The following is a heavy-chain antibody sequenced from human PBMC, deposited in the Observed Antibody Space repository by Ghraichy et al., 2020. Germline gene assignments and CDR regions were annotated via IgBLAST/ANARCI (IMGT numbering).Heavy chain of an antibody. CDR1: GGSFSGYY. J-gene: IGHJ4*02. CDR3: ARDVTIFGVPFDY. V-gene: IGHV4-34*01. D-gene: IGHD3-3*01. CDR2: INHSGST. Sequence: SQTLSLTCAVYGGSFSGYYWSWIRQPPGKGLEWIGEINHSGSTNYNPSLKSRVTISVDTSKNQFSLKLSSVTAADTAVYYCARDVTIFGVPFDYWGQGTLVTVSS.